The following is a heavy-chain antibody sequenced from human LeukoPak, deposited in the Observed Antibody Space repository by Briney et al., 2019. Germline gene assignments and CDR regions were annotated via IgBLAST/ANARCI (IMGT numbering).Heavy chain of an antibody. D-gene: IGHD3-9*01. J-gene: IGHJ5*02. CDR3: ARQPKNYDILTGYYPSWFDP. V-gene: IGHV4-39*01. CDR2: IYYSGST. CDR1: GGSISISSYY. Sequence: SETLSLTCTVSGGSISISSYYWAWIRQPPGKGLGWVGSIYYSGSTHYNPSLKSRVTISVDTSKNQFSLKLSSLTAADTAVYYCARQPKNYDILTGYYPSWFDPWGQGTLVTVSS.